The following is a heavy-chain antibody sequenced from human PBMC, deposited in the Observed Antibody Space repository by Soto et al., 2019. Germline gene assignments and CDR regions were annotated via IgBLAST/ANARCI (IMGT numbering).Heavy chain of an antibody. CDR3: ARAHRKHYYYYYMDV. CDR2: MNPNSGNT. V-gene: IGHV1-8*01. J-gene: IGHJ6*03. CDR1: GYTFTSYD. Sequence: ASVKVSCKASGYTFTSYDINWVRQATGQGLEWMGWMNPNSGNTGYAQKFQGRVTMTRNTSISTAYMELSSLRSEDTAVYYCARAHRKHYYYYYMDVWGKGTTVTVSS.